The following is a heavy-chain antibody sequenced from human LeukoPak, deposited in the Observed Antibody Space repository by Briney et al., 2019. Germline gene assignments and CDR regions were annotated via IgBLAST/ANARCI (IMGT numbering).Heavy chain of an antibody. J-gene: IGHJ4*02. CDR3: VKVDT. Sequence: GGSLRLSCAASGFTFSSYEMNWVRQAPGKGLDWVAFIRNDGNKKNYAESVKGRFTISRDNSRNTLYLQMDSLSAEDTAVYYCVKVDTWGQGTLVTVSS. D-gene: IGHD3-22*01. CDR1: GFTFSSYE. V-gene: IGHV3-30*02. CDR2: IRNDGNKK.